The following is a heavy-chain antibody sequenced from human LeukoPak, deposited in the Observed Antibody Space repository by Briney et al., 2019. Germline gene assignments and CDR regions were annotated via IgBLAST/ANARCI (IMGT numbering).Heavy chain of an antibody. Sequence: GGSLRLSCAASGFTFSSYAMSWVRQAPGKGLEWVSAISGSGGSTYYADSVKGRFTISRDNSKNTLYLQMNSLRAEDTAVYYCAKDLYKVGATSYYFDYWGQGTLVTVSS. CDR2: ISGSGGST. V-gene: IGHV3-23*01. D-gene: IGHD1-26*01. J-gene: IGHJ4*02. CDR3: AKDLYKVGATSYYFDY. CDR1: GFTFSSYA.